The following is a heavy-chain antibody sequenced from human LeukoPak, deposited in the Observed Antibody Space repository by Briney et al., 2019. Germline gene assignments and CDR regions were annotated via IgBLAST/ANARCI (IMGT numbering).Heavy chain of an antibody. CDR3: ARETNFWSGYRWFDP. V-gene: IGHV3-74*01. D-gene: IGHD3-3*01. CDR1: GFTFSSYW. CDR2: INSDGGST. J-gene: IGHJ5*02. Sequence: PGGSLRLSCAASGFTFSSYWMHWVRQAPGKGLVWVSRINSDGGSTNYADSVKGRFTISRDNSKNTLSLEMNSLRAEDTAVYYCARETNFWSGYRWFDPWGQGTLVTVSS.